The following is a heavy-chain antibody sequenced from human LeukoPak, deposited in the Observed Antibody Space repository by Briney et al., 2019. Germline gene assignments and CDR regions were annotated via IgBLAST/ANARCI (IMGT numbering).Heavy chain of an antibody. Sequence: GGSLRLSCAASGFIFSDYSFNWVRQAPGKGLEWVSSISSGRSYIYYADSVEGRFTISRDNAKKSVFLQMNSLRAEDTAVYYCARDRDLGVGNWFDPWGQGTLVTVSS. D-gene: IGHD3-3*01. V-gene: IGHV3-21*01. CDR1: GFIFSDYS. J-gene: IGHJ5*02. CDR2: ISSGRSYI. CDR3: ARDRDLGVGNWFDP.